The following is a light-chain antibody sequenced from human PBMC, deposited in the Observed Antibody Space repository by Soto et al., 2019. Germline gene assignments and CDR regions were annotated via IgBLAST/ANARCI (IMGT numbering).Light chain of an antibody. Sequence: EIVMTQSPATLSVSPGERATLSCRASQSGGGNLAWYPQRPGRSTRLLIYDASTRATDIPASFRGSVSGTEFSLTISDLQSDDFALYYCQQYNNWPLYTFGQGTKLEIK. CDR2: DAS. V-gene: IGKV3-15*01. J-gene: IGKJ2*01. CDR1: QSGGGN. CDR3: QQYNNWPLYT.